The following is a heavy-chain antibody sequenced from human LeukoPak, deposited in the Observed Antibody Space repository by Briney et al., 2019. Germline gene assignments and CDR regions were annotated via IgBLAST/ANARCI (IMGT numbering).Heavy chain of an antibody. CDR1: GFIFQNYA. V-gene: IGHV3-23*01. CDR3: ARRGGSSWSSFDF. J-gene: IGHJ4*02. D-gene: IGHD6-13*01. Sequence: GGSLRLSCAASGFIFQNYAMNWVRQAPGKGLEWVSGISGFGGSTYYAASVKGRFAISRDNSGNALFLQLTNLRVEDSAVYYCARRGGSSWSSFDFWGQGTLVGVSS. CDR2: ISGFGGST.